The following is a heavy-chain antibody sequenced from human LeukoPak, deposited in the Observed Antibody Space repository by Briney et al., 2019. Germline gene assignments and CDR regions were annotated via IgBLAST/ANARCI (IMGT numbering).Heavy chain of an antibody. CDR1: GYSFTTYW. J-gene: IGHJ3*02. D-gene: IGHD6-19*01. V-gene: IGHV5-51*01. CDR3: ARPPTDIQWLYAFDI. CDR2: VYPGDSDT. Sequence: GESLKISCKASGYSFTTYWIGWVRQMPGKGLEWMGFVYPGDSDTKYSPSFQGQVTISADKSISTAYLQWSSLKASDTAMYYCARPPTDIQWLYAFDIWGQGTMVTVSS.